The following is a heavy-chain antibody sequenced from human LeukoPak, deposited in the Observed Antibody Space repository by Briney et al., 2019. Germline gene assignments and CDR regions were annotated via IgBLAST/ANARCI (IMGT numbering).Heavy chain of an antibody. CDR2: IILIFGTA. V-gene: IGHV1-69*01. J-gene: IGHJ4*02. Sequence: SVKVSCKASGGTFSNYAISWVRQAPGQGLEWMGGIILIFGTASYAQKFQGRVTITADESTSTAYMELSSLRSEDTAVYYCARDLGDSFDYWGQGILVTVSS. D-gene: IGHD3-10*01. CDR3: ARDLGDSFDY. CDR1: GGTFSNYA.